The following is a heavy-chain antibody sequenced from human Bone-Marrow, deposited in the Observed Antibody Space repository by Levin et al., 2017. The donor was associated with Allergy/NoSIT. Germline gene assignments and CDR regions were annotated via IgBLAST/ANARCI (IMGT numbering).Heavy chain of an antibody. V-gene: IGHV4-59*01. J-gene: IGHJ4*02. Sequence: SQTLSLTCSVSGISISGFCWSWIRQPPGKRLEWIGYICSSGGTNYNPSLRSRVTMSVDTSRKQFSLRLTSVSAADTAVYYCARDLSGYDFWGQGILVTVSS. CDR3: ARDLSGYDF. CDR1: GISISGFC. D-gene: IGHD3-3*01. CDR2: ICSSGGT.